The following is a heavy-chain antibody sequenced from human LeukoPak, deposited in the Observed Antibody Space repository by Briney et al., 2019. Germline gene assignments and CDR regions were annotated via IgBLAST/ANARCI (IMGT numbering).Heavy chain of an antibody. J-gene: IGHJ5*02. CDR2: IHPSSGGA. CDR3: ARDSSASSLADP. Sequence: ASVKVSCKASGYTFTSYYIHWVRQAPGQGLEWMGIIHPSSGGATSAQKFQGRLTMTRDTSTSTVYMELSSLRSEDTAVYYFARDSSASSLADPWGQGTLVTVSS. CDR1: GYTFTSYY. D-gene: IGHD2-2*01. V-gene: IGHV1-46*01.